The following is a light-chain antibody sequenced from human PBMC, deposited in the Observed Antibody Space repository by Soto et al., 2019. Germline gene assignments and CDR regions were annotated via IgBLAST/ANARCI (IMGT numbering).Light chain of an antibody. CDR1: QFISNS. V-gene: IGKV3-20*01. CDR3: QQFDNSQWT. Sequence: IVMTQSPATLSVSPGERVTLSCRASQFISNSLAWYQQRPGQPPRLLIYGASNRATGIPDRFSGSGSGTDFTLTISRLEPEDFAVYYCQQFDNSQWTFGQGTKVDIK. J-gene: IGKJ1*01. CDR2: GAS.